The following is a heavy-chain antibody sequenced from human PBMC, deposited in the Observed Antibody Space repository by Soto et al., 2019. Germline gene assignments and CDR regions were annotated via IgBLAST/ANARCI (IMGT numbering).Heavy chain of an antibody. CDR2: FTRSGNT. CDR3: ARDKGSSSSYFDY. V-gene: IGHV3-23*01. J-gene: IGHJ4*02. Sequence: GGSLRLSCAASGVSFSNYAMSWVRQAPGKGLEWVSTFTRSGNTYYADSVKGRFTISRDNSKNTLYLQMNSLRAEDTAVYYCARDKGSSSSYFDYWAQGTLVTVSS. CDR1: GVSFSNYA. D-gene: IGHD6-6*01.